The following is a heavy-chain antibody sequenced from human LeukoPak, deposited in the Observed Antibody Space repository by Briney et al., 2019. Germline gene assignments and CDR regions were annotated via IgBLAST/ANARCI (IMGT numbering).Heavy chain of an antibody. J-gene: IGHJ4*02. CDR1: GDTFSYYA. CDR2: IVPIFSEA. Sequence: GAAVKVSCKASGDTFSYYAISWVRRAPGQGLEWMGRIVPIFSEANYAQKFQGRVTLTADKSTTTAYMEVTSLRSEDTAVYFCARTAGTGAFDYWGQGTLVTVSS. CDR3: ARTAGTGAFDY. D-gene: IGHD6-13*01. V-gene: IGHV1-69*04.